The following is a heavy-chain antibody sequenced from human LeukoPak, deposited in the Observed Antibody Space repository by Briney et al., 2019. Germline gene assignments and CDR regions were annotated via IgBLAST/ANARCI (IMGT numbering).Heavy chain of an antibody. CDR1: GYTFTSYY. V-gene: IGHV1-46*01. D-gene: IGHD5-18*01. Sequence: ASVKVSCKASGYTFTSYYMHWVRQAPGQGLEWMGIINPSGGSTSYAQKFQGRVTITRNTSISTAYMELSSLRSEDTAVYYCARMKSPQLWLPKINYYYYYMDVWGKGTTVTVSS. J-gene: IGHJ6*03. CDR2: INPSGGST. CDR3: ARMKSPQLWLPKINYYYYYMDV.